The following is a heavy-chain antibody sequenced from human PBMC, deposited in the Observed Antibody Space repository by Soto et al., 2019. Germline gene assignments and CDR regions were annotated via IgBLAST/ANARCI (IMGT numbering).Heavy chain of an antibody. Sequence: EVQLLESGGGFIHPGGSLRLSCAASGFSFSSFAMNWARQAPGKGLEWVSIICGSADSTFYADSVKGRFTISRDNSKSTLYLQINSLRAEDTAVYYCAKTRGAMIYAISVYGMDVWGQGTTVTVSS. CDR1: GFSFSSFA. CDR2: ICGSADST. CDR3: AKTRGAMIYAISVYGMDV. J-gene: IGHJ6*02. D-gene: IGHD2-8*01. V-gene: IGHV3-23*01.